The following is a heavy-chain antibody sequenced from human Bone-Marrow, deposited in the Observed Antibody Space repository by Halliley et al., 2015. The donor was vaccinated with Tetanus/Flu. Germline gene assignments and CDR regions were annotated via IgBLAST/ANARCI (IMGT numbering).Heavy chain of an antibody. Sequence: SGFTFSTYGMHWVRQAPGKGLEWVAVIWSDGNNKYYAASVKGRFTISRDNSKNTLYLQMGSLTAEDTAVYYCTRGQIAAPFDYWGQGTQVTVSS. CDR1: GFTFSTYG. V-gene: IGHV3-33*01. CDR3: TRGQIAAPFDY. CDR2: IWSDGNNK. D-gene: IGHD6-25*01. J-gene: IGHJ4*02.